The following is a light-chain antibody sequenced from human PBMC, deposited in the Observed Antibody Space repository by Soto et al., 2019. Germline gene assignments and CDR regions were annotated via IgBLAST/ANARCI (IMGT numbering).Light chain of an antibody. Sequence: QSVLTQPASVSESPGQSITISCAGTSSDIGAYNYVSWYQQHPGKAPKLMIYDVSNRPSGISNRFSGSKSGNTASLTISGLQVEDEADYYCISLTSSPSYVFGTGTKLTVL. CDR1: SSDIGAYNY. V-gene: IGLV2-14*03. J-gene: IGLJ1*01. CDR3: ISLTSSPSYV. CDR2: DVS.